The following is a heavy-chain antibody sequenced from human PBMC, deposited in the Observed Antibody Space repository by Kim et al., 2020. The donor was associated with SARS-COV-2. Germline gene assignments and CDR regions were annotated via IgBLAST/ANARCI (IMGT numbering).Heavy chain of an antibody. Sequence: YADSVQGRFTISRDNAKNSLYLQMNSLRAEETAVYYCARDHSSGVYWFDPWGQGTLVTVSS. D-gene: IGHD6-19*01. CDR3: ARDHSSGVYWFDP. J-gene: IGHJ5*02. V-gene: IGHV3-48*03.